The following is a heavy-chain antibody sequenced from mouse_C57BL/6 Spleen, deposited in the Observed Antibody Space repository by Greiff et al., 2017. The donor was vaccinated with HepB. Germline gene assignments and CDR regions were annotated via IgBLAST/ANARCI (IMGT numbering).Heavy chain of an antibody. Sequence: QVQLQQPGAELVRPGSSVKLSCKASGYTFTSYWMHWVKQRPIQGLEWIGNIDPSDSETHYNQKFKDKATLTVDKSSSTAYMQLSSLTSEDSAVYYCARDGASSNYGGYYAMDDWGQGTSVTVSS. CDR1: GYTFTSYW. CDR2: IDPSDSET. D-gene: IGHD2-5*01. V-gene: IGHV1-52*01. J-gene: IGHJ4*01. CDR3: ARDGASSNYGGYYAMDD.